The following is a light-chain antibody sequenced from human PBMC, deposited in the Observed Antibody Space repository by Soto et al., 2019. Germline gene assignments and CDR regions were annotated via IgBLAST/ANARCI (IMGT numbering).Light chain of an antibody. J-gene: IGKJ5*01. CDR2: CAS. V-gene: IGKV3-11*01. CDR1: QSVGTR. Sequence: EILLPKSPDTLSLSPGERAPLSCRAAQSVGTRLAWYQHNTGQAPRLLISCASSGATGIPDRFTGSGSGTHFTLTISSLQAEDFATYYCQQIHSIPITVSQGTRLAIK. CDR3: QQIHSIPIT.